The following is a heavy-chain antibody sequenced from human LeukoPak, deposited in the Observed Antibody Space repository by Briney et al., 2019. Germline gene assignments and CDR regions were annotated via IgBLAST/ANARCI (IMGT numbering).Heavy chain of an antibody. CDR3: ARELNGAFDP. CDR2: MSTSDSPI. D-gene: IGHD1-1*01. J-gene: IGHJ5*02. Sequence: GGSLRLSCAASGFTFSDYYMSWIRQAPEKGLEWVSYMSTSDSPIYYTDSVKGRFTISRDNAKNSLYLQMNSLRASDTAVYYCARELNGAFDPWGQGTLVTVSS. V-gene: IGHV3-11*04. CDR1: GFTFSDYY.